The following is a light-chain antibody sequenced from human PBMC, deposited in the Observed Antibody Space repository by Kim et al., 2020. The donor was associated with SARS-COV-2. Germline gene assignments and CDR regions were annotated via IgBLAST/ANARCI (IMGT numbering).Light chain of an antibody. CDR1: SRKSYY. CDR3: NSRDSNDNVV. Sequence: DLGKKVKFTRQGDSRKSYYATWYQKKPGQDPILVIYGKNNRPSGIPDRFSGSSSGNTASLTITGTQAGDEADYYCNSRDSNDNVVFGGGTQLTVL. J-gene: IGLJ2*01. CDR2: GKN. V-gene: IGLV3-19*01.